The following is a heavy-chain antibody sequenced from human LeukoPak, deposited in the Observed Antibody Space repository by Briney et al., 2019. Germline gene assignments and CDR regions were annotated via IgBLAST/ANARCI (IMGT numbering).Heavy chain of an antibody. D-gene: IGHD5-12*01. CDR1: GFTFSSYG. V-gene: IGHV3-33*01. CDR2: IWYDGSNK. CDR3: ARDLAGAGSSYMDV. J-gene: IGHJ6*03. Sequence: PGRSLRLSCAASGFTFSSYGMHWVRQAPGKGLEWVAVIWYDGSNKYYADSVKGRFTISRDNSKNTLYLQMNSLRAEDTAVYYCARDLAGAGSSYMDVWAKGPRSPSP.